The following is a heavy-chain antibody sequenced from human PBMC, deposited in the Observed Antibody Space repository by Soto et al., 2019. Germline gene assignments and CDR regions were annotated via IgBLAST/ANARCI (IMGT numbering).Heavy chain of an antibody. CDR1: GFTVSSNY. D-gene: IGHD4-17*01. CDR3: ATTVTTQCYYGMGV. J-gene: IGHJ6*02. Sequence: LRLSCAASGFTVSSNYMSWVRQAPGKGLEWVSVIYSGGSTYYADSVKGRFTISRDNSKNTLYLQMNSLRAEDTAVYYCATTVTTQCYYGMGVWGQLTRVTVSS. V-gene: IGHV3-53*01. CDR2: IYSGGST.